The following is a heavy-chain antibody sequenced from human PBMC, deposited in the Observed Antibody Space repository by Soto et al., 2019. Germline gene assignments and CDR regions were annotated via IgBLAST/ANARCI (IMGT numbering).Heavy chain of an antibody. D-gene: IGHD6-13*01. CDR2: IWYDGNNK. J-gene: IGHJ4*02. V-gene: IGHV3-33*01. Sequence: GGSLRLSCAASGFTFSSYGMHWVRQAPGKGLEWVAVIWYDGNNKYYADSVKGRFTISRDNSKNTLYLQMNSLKAEDTAVYYCARDGGSSSWGLDYWGQGTLVTVSS. CDR1: GFTFSSYG. CDR3: ARDGGSSSWGLDY.